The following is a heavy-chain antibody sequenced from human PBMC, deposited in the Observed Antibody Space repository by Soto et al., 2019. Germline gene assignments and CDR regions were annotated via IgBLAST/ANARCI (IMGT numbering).Heavy chain of an antibody. V-gene: IGHV4-59*01. D-gene: IGHD3-22*01. CDR3: ARTYYYDSRGSRGMDV. CDR1: GGSISSYY. J-gene: IGHJ6*02. CDR2: IYYSGST. Sequence: SETLSLTCTVSGGSISSYYWSWIRQPPGKGLEWIGYIYYSGSTNYNPSLKSRVTISVDTSKNQFSLKLSSVTAADTAVYYCARTYYYDSRGSRGMDVWGQGTTVT.